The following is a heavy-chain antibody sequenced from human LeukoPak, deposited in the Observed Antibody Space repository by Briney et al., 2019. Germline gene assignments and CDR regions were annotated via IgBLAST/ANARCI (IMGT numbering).Heavy chain of an antibody. D-gene: IGHD3-3*01. Sequence: PGGSLRLSCAASGFTVSSNYMSWVRQAPGKGLEWASVIYSGGSTYYADSVKGRFTISRDNSKNTLYLQMNSLRAEDTAVYYCASGDFWSGYYTGFMPDPWGQGTLVTVSS. CDR3: ASGDFWSGYYTGFMPDP. CDR2: IYSGGST. CDR1: GFTVSSNY. J-gene: IGHJ5*02. V-gene: IGHV3-66*02.